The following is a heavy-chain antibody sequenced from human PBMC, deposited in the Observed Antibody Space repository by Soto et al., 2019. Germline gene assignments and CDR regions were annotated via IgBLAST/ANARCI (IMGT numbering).Heavy chain of an antibody. CDR1: GYTFTDYG. J-gene: IGHJ4*02. Sequence: SVKVSCKTSGYTFTDYGISWVRQAPVQGLEWMGWISTAHSDVGYAQKFQGRFTMTTDKSTSTAYREIRSLTSDDTPVYFCARDLTYIRQYWGQGTMVTVSS. V-gene: IGHV1-18*01. CDR3: ARDLTYIRQY. D-gene: IGHD2-2*02. CDR2: ISTAHSDV.